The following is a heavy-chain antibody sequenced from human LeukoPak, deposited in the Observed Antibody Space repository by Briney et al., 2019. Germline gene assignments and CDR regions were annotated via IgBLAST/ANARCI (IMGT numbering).Heavy chain of an antibody. J-gene: IGHJ4*02. CDR2: INTNTGNP. D-gene: IGHD3-22*01. Sequence: ASVKVSCKASGYTFTSYAMNWVRQAPGQGLEWMGWINTNTGNPTYAQGFTGRFVFSLDTSVSTAYLQISSLKAEDTAVYYCARALYYYDSSGYYTPLAGSDYWGQGTLVTVSS. CDR1: GYTFTSYA. V-gene: IGHV7-4-1*02. CDR3: ARALYYYDSSGYYTPLAGSDY.